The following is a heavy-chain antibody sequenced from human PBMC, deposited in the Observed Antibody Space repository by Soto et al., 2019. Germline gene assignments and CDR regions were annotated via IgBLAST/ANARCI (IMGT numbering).Heavy chain of an antibody. J-gene: IGHJ6*02. CDR2: IDPSDSYT. V-gene: IGHV5-10-1*01. CDR1: GYSFTSYW. CDR3: TSHGASYSSSWRGMDV. Sequence: GESLKISCKGSGYSFTSYWISWVRQMPGKGLEWMGRIDPSDSYTNYSPSFQGHVTISADKSISTAYLQWSSLKASDTAMYYCTSHGASYSSSWRGMDVWGQGTTVTVSS. D-gene: IGHD6-13*01.